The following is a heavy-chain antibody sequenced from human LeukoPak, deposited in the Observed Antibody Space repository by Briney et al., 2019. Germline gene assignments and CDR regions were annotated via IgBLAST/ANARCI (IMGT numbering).Heavy chain of an antibody. J-gene: IGHJ5*02. CDR2: TYYRSKWYN. D-gene: IGHD1-26*01. V-gene: IGHV6-1*01. CDR3: ARGVRYGGSRGSWFDP. CDR1: GDSVSSNSAA. Sequence: SQTLSLTCAISGDSVSSNSAAWNWIRQSPSRGLEWLGRTYYRSKWYNDYAVSVKSRMTINPDTSKNQFSLKLSSVTAADTAVYYCARGVRYGGSRGSWFDPWGQGTLVTVSS.